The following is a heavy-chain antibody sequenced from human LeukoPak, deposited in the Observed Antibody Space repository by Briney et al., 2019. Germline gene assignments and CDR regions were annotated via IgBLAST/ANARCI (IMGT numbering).Heavy chain of an antibody. D-gene: IGHD3-9*01. CDR3: ARSFDWLLFDFDY. J-gene: IGHJ4*02. CDR1: GYSISSGYY. V-gene: IGHV4-38-2*02. Sequence: SETLSLTCTVSGYSISSGYYWGWIRQPPGKGLEWIGSIYHSGSTYYNPSLKGRVTISVDTSKNQFSLKLSSVTAADTAVYYCARSFDWLLFDFDYWGQGTLVTVSS. CDR2: IYHSGST.